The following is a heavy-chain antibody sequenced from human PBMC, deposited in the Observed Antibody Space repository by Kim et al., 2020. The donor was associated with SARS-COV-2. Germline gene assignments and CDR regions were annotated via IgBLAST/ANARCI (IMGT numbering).Heavy chain of an antibody. CDR1: GFTFSNYG. Sequence: GGSLRLSCAASGFTFSNYGMTWIRQAPGKGLEWVSIVTSGGTTFYTDTVKGRCTISRDNSKNTLYLQVKSLRADDTAVYYCAKSRGSGSDYGFDYWGQGTMVTVSS. D-gene: IGHD1-26*01. CDR3: AKSRGSGSDYGFDY. V-gene: IGHV3-23*01. CDR2: VTSGGTT. J-gene: IGHJ4*02.